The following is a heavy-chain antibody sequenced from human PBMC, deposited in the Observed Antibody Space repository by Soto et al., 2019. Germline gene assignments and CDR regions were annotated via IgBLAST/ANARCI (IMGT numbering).Heavy chain of an antibody. Sequence: QVHLVQSGVEVKKPGASVKVSCKASGYNFINYGITWVRQAPGQGLEWMGWIRVHKGNTNYAQKFQGRVTMTTDTSTSTAYMELRSLRPDDTAVYYCVRDLDGSGSYYTDYWGTGTLVIVSS. J-gene: IGHJ4*02. CDR3: VRDLDGSGSYYTDY. V-gene: IGHV1-18*01. CDR1: GYNFINYG. D-gene: IGHD3-10*01. CDR2: IRVHKGNT.